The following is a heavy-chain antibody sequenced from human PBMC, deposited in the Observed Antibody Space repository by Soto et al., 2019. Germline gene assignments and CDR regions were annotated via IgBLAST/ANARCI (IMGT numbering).Heavy chain of an antibody. V-gene: IGHV3-23*01. CDR2: ISGSGGST. CDR3: ATMIVVVNHLEAFDI. CDR1: GFTFSSYA. J-gene: IGHJ3*02. D-gene: IGHD3-22*01. Sequence: GGSLRLSCAASGFTFSSYAMSWVRQAPGKGLEWVSAISGSGGSTYYADSVKGRFTISRDNSKNTLYLQMNSLRAEDTAVYYCATMIVVVNHLEAFDIWGQGTMVTVSS.